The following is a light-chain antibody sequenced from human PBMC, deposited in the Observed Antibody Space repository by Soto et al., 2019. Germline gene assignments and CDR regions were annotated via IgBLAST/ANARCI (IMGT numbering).Light chain of an antibody. J-gene: IGKJ4*01. CDR3: QHYNEWPLT. CDR1: QTISNN. CDR2: FAS. Sequence: VMTQFPATLSVSPGEKATLSCRASQTISNNLAWYQQKPGQAPRLLIYFASIRATGVPARFSGSGSGTELTLTISSLQSEDFAVYSCQHYNEWPLTFGGGTRVETK. V-gene: IGKV3-15*01.